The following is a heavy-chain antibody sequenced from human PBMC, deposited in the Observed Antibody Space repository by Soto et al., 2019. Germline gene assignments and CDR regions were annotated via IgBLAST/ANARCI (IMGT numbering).Heavy chain of an antibody. Sequence: HPGGSLRLSCTGSGFTFGYYAMSWVRQSPGKGLEWVGFIRNRAYGGTAEYAASVKGRFTISRDDSKSIAYLQMKSLKTEDTAVYYCTRSVPTPFCISTSCYHNFDYWGQGTLVTVSS. J-gene: IGHJ4*02. V-gene: IGHV3-49*04. CDR3: TRSVPTPFCISTSCYHNFDY. D-gene: IGHD2-2*01. CDR1: GFTFGYYA. CDR2: IRNRAYGGTA.